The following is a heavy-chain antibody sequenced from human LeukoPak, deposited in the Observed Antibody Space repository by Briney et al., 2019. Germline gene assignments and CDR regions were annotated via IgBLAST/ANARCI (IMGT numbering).Heavy chain of an antibody. Sequence: SETLSLTCAVYGGSFSGYYWSWIRQPPGKGLEWIGEINHSGSTNYNPSLKSRVTISVDTSKNQLSLKLSSVTAADTAVYYCARVGSYAFDIWGQGTMVTVSS. CDR2: INHSGST. J-gene: IGHJ3*02. CDR1: GGSFSGYY. CDR3: ARVGSYAFDI. D-gene: IGHD2-2*03. V-gene: IGHV4-34*01.